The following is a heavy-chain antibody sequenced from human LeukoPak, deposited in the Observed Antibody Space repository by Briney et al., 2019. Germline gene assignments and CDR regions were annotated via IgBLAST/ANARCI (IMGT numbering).Heavy chain of an antibody. CDR1: GFTFSIYS. Sequence: GGSLRLSCAASGFTFSIYSINWVRQAPGKGLDWVSFISSGSSTIYYADSVKGRFTISRDNAKNSLYLQMNSLRAEDTAVYYCARSQSGSYSNLDYWGQGTLVTVSS. D-gene: IGHD1-26*01. J-gene: IGHJ4*02. CDR3: ARSQSGSYSNLDY. CDR2: ISSGSSTI. V-gene: IGHV3-48*01.